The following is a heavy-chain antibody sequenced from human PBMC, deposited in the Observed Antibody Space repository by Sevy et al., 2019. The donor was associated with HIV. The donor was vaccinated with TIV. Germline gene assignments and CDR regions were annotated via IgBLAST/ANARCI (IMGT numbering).Heavy chain of an antibody. CDR1: GGSVSSGSYY. CDR2: IYYSGST. V-gene: IGHV4-61*01. D-gene: IGHD6-19*01. Sequence: SETLSLTCTVSGGSVSSGSYYWSWIRQPPGKGLEWIGYIYYSGSTNYNPSLKSRVTISVDTSKNQFSLKLSSVTAADTAVYYCARARGYSSGWYGEYFQHWGQGTLVTVSS. CDR3: ARARGYSSGWYGEYFQH. J-gene: IGHJ1*01.